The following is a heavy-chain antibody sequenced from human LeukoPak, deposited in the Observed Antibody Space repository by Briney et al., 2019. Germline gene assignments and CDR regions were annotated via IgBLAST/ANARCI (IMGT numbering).Heavy chain of an antibody. D-gene: IGHD3-16*01. CDR1: GYTFIGYN. J-gene: IGHJ6*02. V-gene: IGHV1-2*02. CDR3: ATDVGRIDAYALDV. CDR2: IEPDSGAT. Sequence: ASVKVSCKTSGYTFIGYNLHWVRQAPGQGLEWMGWIEPDSGATNYAQKFQGRVTMTRDTSIRTVYMELSGLTSDDTAVYYCATDVGRIDAYALDVWGQGTTVTVSS.